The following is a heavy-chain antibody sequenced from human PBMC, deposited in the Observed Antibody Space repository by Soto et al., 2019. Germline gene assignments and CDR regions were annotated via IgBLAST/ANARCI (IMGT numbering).Heavy chain of an antibody. CDR3: ARDEGYTIPFGWFDP. D-gene: IGHD1-1*01. CDR1: GYTFTSYG. CDR2: ISAYNGNT. Sequence: ASVKVCCKASGYTFTSYGISWVRQAPGQGLEWMGWISAYNGNTNYAQKLQGRVTMTTDTSTSTAYMELRSLRSDDTAVYYCARDEGYTIPFGWFDPWGQGTLVTVSS. J-gene: IGHJ5*02. V-gene: IGHV1-18*01.